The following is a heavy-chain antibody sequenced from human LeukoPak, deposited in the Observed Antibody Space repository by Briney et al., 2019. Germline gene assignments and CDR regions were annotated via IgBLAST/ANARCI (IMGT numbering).Heavy chain of an antibody. CDR2: MSNSGSYI. J-gene: IGHJ6*04. Sequence: PGGSLRLSCAASGFTVSSNYMSWFRQAPGKGLEWVSSMSNSGSYIYYAESVQGRFTISRDNAKNSLFLQMNSLRDEDTAVYYCARDRDNGMDVWGKGTTVTASS. CDR3: ARDRDNGMDV. CDR1: GFTVSSNY. D-gene: IGHD2-15*01. V-gene: IGHV3-21*01.